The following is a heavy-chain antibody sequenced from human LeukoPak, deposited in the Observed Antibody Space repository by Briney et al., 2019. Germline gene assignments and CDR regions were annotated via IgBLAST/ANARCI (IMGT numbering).Heavy chain of an antibody. Sequence: PSETLSLTCTVSGGSISSYYWSWIRQPPGKGLEWIGYIYYSGSTNYNPSLKSRVTISVDTSKNQFSLKLSSVTAADTAVYYCARAADSSGWYSSYYYYGMDVWGQGTTVTVSS. CDR2: IYYSGST. V-gene: IGHV4-59*01. J-gene: IGHJ6*02. CDR3: ARAADSSGWYSSYYYYGMDV. CDR1: GGSISSYY. D-gene: IGHD6-19*01.